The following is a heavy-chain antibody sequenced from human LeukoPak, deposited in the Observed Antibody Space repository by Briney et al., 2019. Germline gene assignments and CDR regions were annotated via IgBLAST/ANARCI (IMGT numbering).Heavy chain of an antibody. CDR1: GGTFIIYA. CDR3: ARDSMIVVVVAATGWFDP. J-gene: IGHJ5*02. CDR2: IIPIFGTA. D-gene: IGHD2-15*01. V-gene: IGHV1-69*05. Sequence: ASVKVSCKASGGTFIIYAISWVRQAPGQGLEWMGGIIPIFGTANYAQKFQGRVTMTRDMSTSTVYMELSSLRSEDTAVYYCARDSMIVVVVAATGWFDPWGQGTLVTVSS.